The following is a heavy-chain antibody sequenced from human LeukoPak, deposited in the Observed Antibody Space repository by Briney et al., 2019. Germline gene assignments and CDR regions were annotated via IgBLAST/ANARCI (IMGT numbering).Heavy chain of an antibody. CDR2: ISSRNGNT. CDR1: GFTFIDYA. D-gene: IGHD1-26*01. Sequence: PGGSLRLSCVASGFTFIDYAMTWVRQGPGKGLEWVSSISSRNGNTFYSDSVKGRFTISRDDSKNTLYLQMNTLRAEDTATYFCAKDRGLYSGVFAFDMWGQGTLATVSS. CDR3: AKDRGLYSGVFAFDM. V-gene: IGHV3-23*01. J-gene: IGHJ3*02.